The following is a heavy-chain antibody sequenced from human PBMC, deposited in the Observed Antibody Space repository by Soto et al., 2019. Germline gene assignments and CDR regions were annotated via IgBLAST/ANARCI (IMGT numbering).Heavy chain of an antibody. V-gene: IGHV1-46*01. CDR2: INPSGGST. J-gene: IGHJ6*01. CDR3: ASLFTRSSSWYPYYYGMDV. Sequence: DSVKVYFKASGYPFTSYYMHLVRQAPGQGLEWMGIINPSGGSTNYAQKLQGRVTMTTDTSTSTAYMELRSLRSDDTAVYYCASLFTRSSSWYPYYYGMDVWGQGTPVTVSS. D-gene: IGHD6-13*01. CDR1: GYPFTSYY.